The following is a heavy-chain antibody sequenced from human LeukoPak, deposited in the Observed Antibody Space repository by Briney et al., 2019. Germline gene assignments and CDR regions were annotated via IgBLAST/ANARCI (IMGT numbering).Heavy chain of an antibody. CDR3: ARWPLRSRYCSGGSCYPADFDY. J-gene: IGHJ4*02. CDR2: INHSGST. CDR1: GGSFSGYY. D-gene: IGHD2-15*01. Sequence: PSETLSLTCAVYGGSFSGYYWSWIRQPPGKGLEWIGEINHSGSTNYNPSLKSRVTISVDTSKNQFSLKLSSVTAADTAVYYCARWPLRSRYCSGGSCYPADFDYWGQGTLVTVSS. V-gene: IGHV4-34*01.